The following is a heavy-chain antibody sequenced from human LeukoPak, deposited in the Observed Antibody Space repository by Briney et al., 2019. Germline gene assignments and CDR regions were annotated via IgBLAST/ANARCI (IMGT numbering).Heavy chain of an antibody. CDR2: IWYDGSNK. J-gene: IGHJ4*02. CDR1: GFTFSSYG. D-gene: IGHD2-2*01. CDR3: ARDPDIVVVPAASNPDY. Sequence: GGSLRLSCAASGFTFSSYGMHRVRQAPGKGLEWVAVIWYDGSNKYYADSVKGRFTISRDNSKNTLYLQMNSLRAEDTAVYYCARDPDIVVVPAASNPDYWGQGTLVTVSS. V-gene: IGHV3-33*01.